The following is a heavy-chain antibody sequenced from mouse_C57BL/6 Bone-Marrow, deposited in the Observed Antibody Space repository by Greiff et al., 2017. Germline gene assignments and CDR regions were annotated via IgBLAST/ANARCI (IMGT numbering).Heavy chain of an antibody. CDR3: ARQFSYSYYDYFDY. Sequence: EVKVEESGGDLVKPGGSLKLSCAASGFTFSSYDMSWVRQTPDKRLEWVATISSGGSYTYYPDSVKGRFTISRDNAKNTLYLQMSSLESKDTAMYYGARQFSYSYYDYFDYWGQGTTLTVSS. D-gene: IGHD2-12*01. V-gene: IGHV5-6*02. CDR1: GFTFSSYD. CDR2: ISSGGSYT. J-gene: IGHJ2*01.